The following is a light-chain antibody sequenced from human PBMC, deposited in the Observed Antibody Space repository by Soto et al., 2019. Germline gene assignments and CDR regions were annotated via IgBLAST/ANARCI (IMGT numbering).Light chain of an antibody. Sequence: QSVLIQASSMSGTPGQRVTISCSGSSSNIGSNTVNWYQQVPGTAPKLLIYGNHERPSGVPDRFSGSKSGTSATLTITGLQTGDEADYFCVTWDTSLRTGVIGGGTKLTVL. CDR2: GNH. CDR1: SSNIGSNT. CDR3: VTWDTSLRTGV. V-gene: IGLV1-44*01. J-gene: IGLJ3*02.